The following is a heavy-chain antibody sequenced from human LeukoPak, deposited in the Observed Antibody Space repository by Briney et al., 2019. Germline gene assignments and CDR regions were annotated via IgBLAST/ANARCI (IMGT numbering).Heavy chain of an antibody. CDR3: ARSYAITMIDYYFDY. V-gene: IGHV3-23*01. J-gene: IGHJ4*02. D-gene: IGHD3-22*01. CDR1: GFTFSSYA. CDR2: ISGSGGIT. Sequence: GGSLRLSCAASGFTFSSYAMSWVRQAPGKGLEWVSAISGSGGITYYSDSVKGRFTISRDNSKNTLYLQMNSLRAEDTAVYYCARSYAITMIDYYFDYWGQGTLVTVSS.